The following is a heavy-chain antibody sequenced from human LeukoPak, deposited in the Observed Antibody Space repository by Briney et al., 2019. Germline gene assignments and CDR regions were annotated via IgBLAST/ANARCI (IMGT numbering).Heavy chain of an antibody. CDR1: GGSISSGDYY. CDR3: ARHARSDYANAKFDY. D-gene: IGHD6-25*01. Sequence: TLSLTFTVSGGSISSGDYYWSWIRQPPGKGLEWIAYMYYRGSTYYNPSLTSRVTMSVDTSKNQFSLKLTSVAAADTAVYYCARHARSDYANAKFDYWAQGALVTVSS. J-gene: IGHJ4*02. V-gene: IGHV4-30-4*01. CDR2: MYYRGST.